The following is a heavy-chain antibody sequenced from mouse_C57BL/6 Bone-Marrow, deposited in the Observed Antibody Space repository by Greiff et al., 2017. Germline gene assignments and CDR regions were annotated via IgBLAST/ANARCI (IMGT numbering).Heavy chain of an antibody. CDR2: INPYNGDT. D-gene: IGHD2-4*01. CDR1: GYSFTGYF. V-gene: IGHV1-20*01. J-gene: IGHJ1*03. CDR3: AENYDYDVYFDV. Sequence: EVKLVESGPELVKPGDSVKISCKASGYSFTGYFMNWVMQSHGKSLEWIGRINPYNGDTFYNQKFKGKATLTVDKSSSTAHMELRSLTSEDSAVYYCAENYDYDVYFDVWGTGTTVTVSS.